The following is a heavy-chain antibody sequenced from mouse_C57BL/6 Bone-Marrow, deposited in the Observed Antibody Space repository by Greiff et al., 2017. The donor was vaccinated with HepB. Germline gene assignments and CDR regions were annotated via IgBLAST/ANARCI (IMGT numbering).Heavy chain of an antibody. V-gene: IGHV1-55*01. Sequence: QVQLQQPGAELVKPGASVKMSCKASGYTFTSYWITWVKQRPGQGLEWLGDLYPGSGSTNYNEKFKSKATLTVYTSSSTAYMQLSSLTSEDSAVYYCAGSTVVATDYWGQGTTLTVSS. J-gene: IGHJ2*01. D-gene: IGHD1-1*01. CDR1: GYTFTSYW. CDR2: LYPGSGST. CDR3: AGSTVVATDY.